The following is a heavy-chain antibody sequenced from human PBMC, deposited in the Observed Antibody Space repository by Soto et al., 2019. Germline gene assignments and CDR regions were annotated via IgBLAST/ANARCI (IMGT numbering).Heavy chain of an antibody. CDR3: AKDWGKYCSSTSCFYFDY. J-gene: IGHJ4*03. Sequence: GGSLRLSCAASGFTFSSYAMSWVRQAPGKGLEWVSAISGSGGSTYYADSVKGRFTISRDNSKNTLYLQMNSLRAEDTAVYYCAKDWGKYCSSTSCFYFDYWGQGTTVTVSS. CDR2: ISGSGGST. V-gene: IGHV3-23*01. CDR1: GFTFSSYA. D-gene: IGHD2-2*01.